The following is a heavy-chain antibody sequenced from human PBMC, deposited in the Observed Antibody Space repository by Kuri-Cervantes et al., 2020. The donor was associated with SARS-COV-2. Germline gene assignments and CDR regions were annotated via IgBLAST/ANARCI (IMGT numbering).Heavy chain of an antibody. CDR3: ARGSCSSTSCYYTNWFDP. CDR1: GFTFDDYA. V-gene: IGHV3-33*08. J-gene: IGHJ5*02. CDR2: IWYDGSVE. D-gene: IGHD2-2*01. Sequence: GESLKISCAASGFTFDDYAMHWVRQAPGKGLEWVALIWYDGSVEYYGDSVKGRFTISRDQAKNTLHLQMNNLRAEDAAVYYCARGSCSSTSCYYTNWFDPWGQGTLVTVSS.